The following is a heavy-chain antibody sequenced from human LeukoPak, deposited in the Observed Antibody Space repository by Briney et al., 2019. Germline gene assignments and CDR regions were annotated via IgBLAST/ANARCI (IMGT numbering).Heavy chain of an antibody. CDR1: GFTFSSYW. V-gene: IGHV3-7*01. J-gene: IGHJ4*02. Sequence: GGSLRLSCAASGFTFSSYWMSWVRQAPGKWLEWVANIKQDGSEKYYVDSVKGRFTISRDNAKSSLYLQMNSLRAEDTAVYYCARDGGTARALPMDYWGQGTLVTVSS. CDR2: IKQDGSEK. CDR3: ARDGGTARALPMDY. D-gene: IGHD6-6*01.